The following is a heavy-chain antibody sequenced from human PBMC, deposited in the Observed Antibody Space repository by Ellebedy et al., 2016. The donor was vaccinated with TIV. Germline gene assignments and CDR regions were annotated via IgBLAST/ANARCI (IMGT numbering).Heavy chain of an antibody. D-gene: IGHD3-9*01. Sequence: GESLKISCAASGFILGSFGMHWVRQAPGKGLEWLAFISYDGNNKYIADSVKGRLTISRDNSMNALYLQMDSLRGEDTAVYYCAKEGYDIMTGEQFHGMDVWGQGTTVTVSS. CDR1: GFILGSFG. V-gene: IGHV3-30*18. CDR3: AKEGYDIMTGEQFHGMDV. CDR2: ISYDGNNK. J-gene: IGHJ6*02.